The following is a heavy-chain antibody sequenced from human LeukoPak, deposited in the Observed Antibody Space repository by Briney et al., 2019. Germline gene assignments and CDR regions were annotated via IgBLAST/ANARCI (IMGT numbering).Heavy chain of an antibody. V-gene: IGHV3-30-3*01. J-gene: IGHJ4*02. CDR3: ARGSVAAYYFDY. CDR1: GFTFSSYA. CDR2: ISYDGSNK. D-gene: IGHD6-19*01. Sequence: PGGSLRLSCAASGFTFSSYAMHWVRQVPGRGLEWVAVISYDGSNKYYADSVKGRFTISRDNSKNTLYLQMNSLRAEGTAVYYCARGSVAAYYFDYWGQGTLVTVSS.